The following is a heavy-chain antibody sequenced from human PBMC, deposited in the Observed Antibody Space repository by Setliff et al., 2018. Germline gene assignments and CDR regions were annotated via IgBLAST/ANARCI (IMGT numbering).Heavy chain of an antibody. CDR2: IRDRANRYTT. CDR3: ARGPRDGYNSGLDY. CDR1: GLTISYYY. Sequence: HPGGSLRLSCATSGLTISYYYMDWVRQAPGKGLEWVGRIRDRANRYTTEYAASVKGRFTISRPDSEIAMYLQMNSLETEDTAVYYCARGPRDGYNSGLDYWGQGALVTGSS. J-gene: IGHJ4*02. V-gene: IGHV3-72*01. D-gene: IGHD1-1*01.